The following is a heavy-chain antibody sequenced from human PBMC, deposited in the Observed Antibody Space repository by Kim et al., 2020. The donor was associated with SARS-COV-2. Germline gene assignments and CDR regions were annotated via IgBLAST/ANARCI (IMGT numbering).Heavy chain of an antibody. D-gene: IGHD3-3*01. V-gene: IGHV3-21*01. CDR3: ARAPVAVWSGYYPEDY. Sequence: SVKGRFTISGDNAKNSLYLQMNSLRAEDTAVYYCARAPVAVWSGYYPEDYWGQGTLVTVSS. J-gene: IGHJ4*02.